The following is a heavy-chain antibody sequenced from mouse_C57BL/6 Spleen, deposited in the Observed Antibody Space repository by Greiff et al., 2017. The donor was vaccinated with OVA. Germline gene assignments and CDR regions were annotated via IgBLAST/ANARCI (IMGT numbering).Heavy chain of an antibody. CDR1: GYTFTSYW. J-gene: IGHJ3*01. D-gene: IGHD2-4*01. Sequence: QLPGTELVKPGASVKLSCKASGYTFTSYWMHWVKQRPGQGLEWIGNINPSNGGTNYNEKFKSKATLTVDKSSSTAYMQLSSLTSEDSAVYYCARDERLRQTAWFAYWGQGTLVTVSA. V-gene: IGHV1-53*01. CDR2: INPSNGGT. CDR3: ARDERLRQTAWFAY.